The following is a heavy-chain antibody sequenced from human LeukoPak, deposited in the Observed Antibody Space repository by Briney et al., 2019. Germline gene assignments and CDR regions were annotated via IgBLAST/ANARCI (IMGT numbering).Heavy chain of an antibody. J-gene: IGHJ3*02. Sequence: GASVKVSCKASGYTFTSYYMHWVRQAPGQGLEWMGIINPSGGSTSYAQKFQGRVTMTRDMSTSTVYMELSSLRSEDTALYYCAKDLLQGPFIDAFDIWGQGTMVTVSS. CDR1: GYTFTSYY. CDR2: INPSGGST. V-gene: IGHV1-46*01. D-gene: IGHD4-11*01. CDR3: AKDLLQGPFIDAFDI.